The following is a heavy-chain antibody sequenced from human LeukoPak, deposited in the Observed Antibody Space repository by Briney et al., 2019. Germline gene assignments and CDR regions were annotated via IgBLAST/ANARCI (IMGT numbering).Heavy chain of an antibody. CDR3: ARGGMAHQSFDY. CDR2: IQQDSSNK. V-gene: IGHV3-7*01. CDR1: GFSFSSYW. D-gene: IGHD1-14*01. Sequence: GESLRLSCAASGFSFSSYWMTWVRQAPGKGLEWVANIQQDSSNKYYIDSVKGRFTISRDNAKNSLYLQMTSLRVEDTAVCYCARGGMAHQSFDYWGQGTLVTVSS. J-gene: IGHJ4*02.